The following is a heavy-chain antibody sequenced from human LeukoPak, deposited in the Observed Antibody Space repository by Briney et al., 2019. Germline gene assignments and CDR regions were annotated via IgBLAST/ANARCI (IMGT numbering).Heavy chain of an antibody. D-gene: IGHD2-2*03. CDR3: ARDSMLDRGAYYYYYMDV. J-gene: IGHJ6*03. CDR1: GFSFSFYW. Sequence: PGGSLRLSCATSGFSFSFYWMRWVRQAPGKGPVWVSRIKTDGSIADYADSVKGRFTISRDNSKNTLSLQMHSLRAEDTAVYYCARDSMLDRGAYYYYYMDVWGKGTTVTVSS. CDR2: IKTDGSIA. V-gene: IGHV3-74*01.